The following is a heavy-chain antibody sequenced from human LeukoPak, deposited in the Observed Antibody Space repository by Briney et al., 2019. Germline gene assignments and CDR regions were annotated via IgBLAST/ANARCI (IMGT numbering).Heavy chain of an antibody. J-gene: IGHJ4*02. Sequence: SETLSLTCTVSGYSISSGYYWGWIRQPPGNGLEWIGSIYHSGSTYYNPSLKSRVTISVDTSKNQFSLKLSSVTAADTAVYYCARDCDFWRGYYAGGGDYWGQGTLVTVSS. CDR1: GYSISSGYY. D-gene: IGHD3-3*01. CDR2: IYHSGST. CDR3: ARDCDFWRGYYAGGGDY. V-gene: IGHV4-38-2*02.